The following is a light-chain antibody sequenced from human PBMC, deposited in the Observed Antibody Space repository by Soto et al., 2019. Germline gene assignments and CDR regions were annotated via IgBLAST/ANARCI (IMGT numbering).Light chain of an antibody. J-gene: IGLJ3*02. Sequence: QSALTQPASVSGSPGQSITISCTGTSSDVGSCNCVSWCQQHPGKAPTLMIYEVNKRPSGVSNRFSGSKSGNTASLTISGLQAEDEADYYCCSSVASPNWVFGGGTKLTVL. CDR3: CSSVASPNWV. CDR2: EVN. CDR1: SSDVGSCNC. V-gene: IGLV2-23*02.